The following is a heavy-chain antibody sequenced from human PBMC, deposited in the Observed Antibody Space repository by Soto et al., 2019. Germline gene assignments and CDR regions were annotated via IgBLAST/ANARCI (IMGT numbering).Heavy chain of an antibody. Sequence: QVQLVESGGGLVKPGGSLRLSCAASGFTFGDYDMSWIRQAPGKGLEWVSYISNGGSSIYYADSVKGRFTISRDNAKWSVFLQMNSLRAEDTAVYYCTRPCRYCNGGGPGNWFDPWGQGTLVTVSS. V-gene: IGHV3-11*01. CDR1: GFTFGDYD. D-gene: IGHD2-8*02. J-gene: IGHJ5*02. CDR2: ISNGGSSI. CDR3: TRPCRYCNGGGPGNWFDP.